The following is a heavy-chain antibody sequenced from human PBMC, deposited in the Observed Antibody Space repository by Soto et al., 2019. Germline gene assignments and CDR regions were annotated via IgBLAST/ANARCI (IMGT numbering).Heavy chain of an antibody. CDR1: GGTFSSYA. D-gene: IGHD1-7*01. CDR3: ARASYQAVTGPTSWFDP. Sequence: QGQLVQSGAEVKKPGSSVKVSCKASGGTFSSYAISWVRQAPGQGLEWMGGIIPIFGTANYAQKFQGRVTITEDESTSTAYMELSSLRSEYMAVYYCARASYQAVTGPTSWFDPCGQGTLVPVSS. J-gene: IGHJ5*02. CDR2: IIPIFGTA. V-gene: IGHV1-69*01.